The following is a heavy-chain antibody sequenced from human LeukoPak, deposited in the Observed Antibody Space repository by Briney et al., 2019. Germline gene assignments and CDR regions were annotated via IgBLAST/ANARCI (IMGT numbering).Heavy chain of an antibody. CDR2: ISSSSTYI. V-gene: IGHV3-21*01. Sequence: PGGSLRLSCAASGFTFSSYSMNWVRQAPGKGLEWVSSISSSSTYIYYADSVKGRFTISRDNAKNSLFLQMNSLRAEDTAVYYCASSLAVAGTGGWFDPWGQGTLVTVSS. J-gene: IGHJ5*02. D-gene: IGHD6-13*01. CDR3: ASSLAVAGTGGWFDP. CDR1: GFTFSSYS.